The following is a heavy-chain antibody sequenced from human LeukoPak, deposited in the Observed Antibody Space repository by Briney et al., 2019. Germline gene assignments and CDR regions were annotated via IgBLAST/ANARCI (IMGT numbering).Heavy chain of an antibody. CDR1: GFTFSSYG. Sequence: GGSPRLSCSASGFTFSSYGMHWVRQAPGRGLEWVAAIWYDGINKYYADSVKGRFTLSRDTSKSTLYLHMTSLRAEDTAVYYCARDAPAFGFYSSSLGYWGQGTLVTVSS. CDR3: ARDAPAFGFYSSSLGY. J-gene: IGHJ4*02. V-gene: IGHV3-33*01. CDR2: IWYDGINK. D-gene: IGHD6-6*01.